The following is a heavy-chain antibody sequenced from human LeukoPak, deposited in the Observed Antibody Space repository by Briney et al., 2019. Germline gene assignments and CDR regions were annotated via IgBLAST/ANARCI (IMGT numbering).Heavy chain of an antibody. D-gene: IGHD1-26*01. Sequence: SETLSLACTVSGGSISSGGYYWSWIRQHPGKGLEWIGYIYYSGGTYYNPSLKSRVTISVDTSKNQFSLKLSSVTAADTAVYYCASWAIVGATRHFDYWGQGTLVTVSS. CDR3: ASWAIVGATRHFDY. J-gene: IGHJ4*02. CDR2: IYYSGGT. V-gene: IGHV4-31*03. CDR1: GGSISSGGYY.